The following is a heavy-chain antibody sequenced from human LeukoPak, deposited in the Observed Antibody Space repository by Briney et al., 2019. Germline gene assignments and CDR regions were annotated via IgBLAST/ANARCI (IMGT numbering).Heavy chain of an antibody. CDR2: ISSGGTT. Sequence: GGSLRLSCVVSGFTFSSYAMTWVRQAPGKGLEWVSFISSGGTTYYADSVKGRFTVSRDDSKNTVYLQMNSLGAEDTAVYYCARGSGRLVQGSYHEAFDYWGQGTLVTVSS. D-gene: IGHD3-10*01. CDR1: GFTFSSYA. V-gene: IGHV3-23*01. J-gene: IGHJ4*02. CDR3: ARGSGRLVQGSYHEAFDY.